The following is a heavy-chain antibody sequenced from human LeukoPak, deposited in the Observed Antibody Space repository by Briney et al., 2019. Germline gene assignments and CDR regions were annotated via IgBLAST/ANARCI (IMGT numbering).Heavy chain of an antibody. CDR3: AKDILVSRYSSSPPLYGMDV. J-gene: IGHJ6*02. V-gene: IGHV3-9*01. CDR1: GFTFDDYA. CDR2: ISWNSGSI. D-gene: IGHD6-13*01. Sequence: PGGSLRLSCAASGFTFDDYAMHWVRQAPGKGLEWVSGISWNSGSIGYADSVKGRFTISRDNAKNSQYLQMNSLGAEDTALYYCAKDILVSRYSSSPPLYGMDVWGQGTTVTVSS.